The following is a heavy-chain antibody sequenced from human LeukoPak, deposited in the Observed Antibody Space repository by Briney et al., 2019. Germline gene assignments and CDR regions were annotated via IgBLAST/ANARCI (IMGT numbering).Heavy chain of an antibody. Sequence: GASVTVSFKASGYTFTGYYMHWVRQAPGQGLEWMGWSNPNNGGTNYAQKCHGRVTMTRDTSISLQYMELSRVNSDDTAVYYCPRVGAIVGVPAAIFFDDWGRGTLVTVA. J-gene: IGHJ4*02. CDR2: SNPNNGGT. V-gene: IGHV1-2*02. CDR1: GYTFTGYY. CDR3: PRVGAIVGVPAAIFFDD. D-gene: IGHD2-2*01.